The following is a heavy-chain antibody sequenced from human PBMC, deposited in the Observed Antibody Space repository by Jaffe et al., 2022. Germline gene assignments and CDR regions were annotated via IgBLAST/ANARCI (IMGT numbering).Heavy chain of an antibody. Sequence: QVQLQESGPGLVKPSETLSLTCAVSGYSISSGYYWGWIRQPPGKGLEWIGSIYHSGSTYYNPSLKSRVTISVDTSKNQFSLKLSSVTAADTAVYYCASRGEFLDYGDYEGYFDYWGQGTLVTVSS. CDR2: IYHSGST. CDR1: GYSISSGYY. J-gene: IGHJ4*02. CDR3: ASRGEFLDYGDYEGYFDY. V-gene: IGHV4-38-2*01. D-gene: IGHD4-17*01.